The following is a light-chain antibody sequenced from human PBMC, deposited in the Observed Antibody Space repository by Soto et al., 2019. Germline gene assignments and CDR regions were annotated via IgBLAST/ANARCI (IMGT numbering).Light chain of an antibody. J-gene: IGLJ2*01. CDR1: SGSIASNY. Sequence: NFMLTQPHSVSESPGKMVTISCTRSSGSIASNYVQWYQQRPGSAPTTVIYEDNQRPSGVPDRFSGSIDSSSNSASLTISGLKTEDEADYYCQSYDSSSVVFGGGTQLTVL. V-gene: IGLV6-57*03. CDR3: QSYDSSSVV. CDR2: EDN.